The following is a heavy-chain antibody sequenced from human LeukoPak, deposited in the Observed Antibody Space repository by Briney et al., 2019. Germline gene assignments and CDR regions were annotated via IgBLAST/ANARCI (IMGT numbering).Heavy chain of an antibody. J-gene: IGHJ6*02. CDR3: ARPTGYSSSWYWGDYYGMDV. CDR1: GFTFSSYA. D-gene: IGHD6-13*01. Sequence: GRSLRLSCAASGFTFSSYAMHWVRQAPGKGLEWVAVISYDGSNKYYADSVKGRFTISRDNSENTLYLQMNSLRAEDTAVYYCARPTGYSSSWYWGDYYGMDVWGQGTTVTVSS. V-gene: IGHV3-30*04. CDR2: ISYDGSNK.